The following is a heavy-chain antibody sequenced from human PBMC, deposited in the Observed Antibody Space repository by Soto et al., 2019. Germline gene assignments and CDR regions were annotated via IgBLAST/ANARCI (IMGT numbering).Heavy chain of an antibody. J-gene: IGHJ4*02. CDR1: GSIFTGYG. CDR3: AREWIGGTTFRRYLDY. D-gene: IGHD1-1*01. CDR2: IWFDGSNK. Sequence: GGSLRLSCAASGSIFTGYGMHWVRQAPGKGLEWVAVIWFDGSNKYYADSVKGRFTISRDNSKNMLYLQMNSLRVEDTAVYYCAREWIGGTTFRRYLDYWGQGPLVTGSS. V-gene: IGHV3-33*01.